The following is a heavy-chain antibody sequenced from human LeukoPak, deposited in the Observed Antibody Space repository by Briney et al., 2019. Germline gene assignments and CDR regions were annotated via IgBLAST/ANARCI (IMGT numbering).Heavy chain of an antibody. CDR1: GASISSYY. J-gene: IGHJ2*01. V-gene: IGHV4-59*01. CDR2: ILNTGSA. CDR3: ARDKALRNWYFDL. Sequence: PSETLSLTCTVSGASISSYYWGWIRQPPGKGLEWIGYILNTGSANYNPSLKSRVTMSIDTSKNQFSLKLTSVTAADTAVYYCARDKALRNWYFDLWGRGTLATVSS.